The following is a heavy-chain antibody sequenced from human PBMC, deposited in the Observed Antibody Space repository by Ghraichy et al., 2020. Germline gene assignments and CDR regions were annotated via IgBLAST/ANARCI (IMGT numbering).Heavy chain of an antibody. CDR1: GFTVSSYS. V-gene: IGHV3-48*01. D-gene: IGHD4-17*01. Sequence: GGSLRLSCAASGFTVSSYSMNWVRQAPGKGLEWVSYISSSGNSIYYADSVKGRFTISKDNVKNLLYLQMNSLRAEDTAVYYCARDWYGDYGYWGQGTLVTVSS. CDR3: ARDWYGDYGY. CDR2: ISSSGNSI. J-gene: IGHJ4*02.